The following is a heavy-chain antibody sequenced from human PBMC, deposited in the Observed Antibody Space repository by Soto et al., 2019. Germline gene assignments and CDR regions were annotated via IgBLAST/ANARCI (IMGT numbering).Heavy chain of an antibody. D-gene: IGHD3-22*01. J-gene: IGHJ4*02. Sequence: SETLSLTCTVSGDSISTGGYYWSWIRQHPGKGLEWIGYIYHSGTSYNNPSLKSRLTLSVDTSENQFSLKLSSVTAADTAVYYCARADDYDSSGYYYFDYWGPGTLVTVSS. V-gene: IGHV4-31*03. CDR1: GDSISTGGYY. CDR3: ARADDYDSSGYYYFDY. CDR2: IYHSGTS.